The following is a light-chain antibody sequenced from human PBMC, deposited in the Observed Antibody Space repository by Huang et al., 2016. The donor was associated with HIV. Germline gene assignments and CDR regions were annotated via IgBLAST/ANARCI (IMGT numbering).Light chain of an antibody. CDR1: QSVNRN. V-gene: IGKV3D-15*01. Sequence: VVMTQSPATLSVSPGERVTLPCRASQSVNRNLAWYQKKPGQAHRLLIYDASTRATGSPARFSGSGSETEFTLTISRLQSEDFAIYYCQHYNNWPPRYTFGLGTKLEVK. CDR3: QHYNNWPPRYT. J-gene: IGKJ2*01. CDR2: DAS.